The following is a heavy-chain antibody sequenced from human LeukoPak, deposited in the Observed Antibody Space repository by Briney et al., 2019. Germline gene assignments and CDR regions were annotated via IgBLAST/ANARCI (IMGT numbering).Heavy chain of an antibody. CDR2: IIPIFGTA. CDR1: GGTFSSYA. D-gene: IGHD6-6*01. CDR3: ARVPSPYYYYYYMDV. Sequence: SVKVSCKASGGTFSSYAISWVRQAPGQGLEWMGGIIPIFGTANYAQKFQGRVTITADKSTSTAYMELSSLRSEDTAVYYCARVPSPYYYYYYMDVWGKGTTVTVSS. V-gene: IGHV1-69*06. J-gene: IGHJ6*03.